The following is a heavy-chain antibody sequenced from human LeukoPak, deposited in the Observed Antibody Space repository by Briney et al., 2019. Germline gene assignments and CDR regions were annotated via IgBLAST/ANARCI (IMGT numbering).Heavy chain of an antibody. CDR3: ARGTADPAGIDY. V-gene: IGHV3-74*01. D-gene: IGHD6-13*01. Sequence: CPRLSSAASGFPSATYCMHWGRHAPREGLGWVSHLNADGSSPTYGDSAKGRFPVSRNNAKNPLFLKLNSLRVEDTAVYYCARGTADPAGIDYWGQGTLVTVSS. J-gene: IGHJ4*02. CDR2: LNADGSSP. CDR1: GFPSATYC.